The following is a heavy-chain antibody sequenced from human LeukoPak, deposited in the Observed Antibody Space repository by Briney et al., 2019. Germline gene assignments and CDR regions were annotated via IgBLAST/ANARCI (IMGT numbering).Heavy chain of an antibody. V-gene: IGHV3-21*01. J-gene: IGHJ4*02. CDR3: AREREYCSGGSCYFGY. CDR1: GFTFSSYS. Sequence: GGSLRLSCAASGFTFSSYSMNWVRQAPGKGLEWVSSISSSSSNIYYADSVKGRFTISRDNAKNSLYLQMNSLRAEDTAVYYCAREREYCSGGSCYFGYWGQGTLVTVSS. D-gene: IGHD2-15*01. CDR2: ISSSSSNI.